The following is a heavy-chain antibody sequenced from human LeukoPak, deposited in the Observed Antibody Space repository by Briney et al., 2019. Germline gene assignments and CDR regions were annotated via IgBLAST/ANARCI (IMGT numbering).Heavy chain of an antibody. CDR3: ARVSYSSGWESFGAFDI. Sequence: GGSLRLSCAASGLTFSSYAMHWVRQAPGKGLEWVAVISYDGSNKYYADSVKGRFTISRDNSKNTLYLQMNSLRAEDTAVYYCARVSYSSGWESFGAFDIWGQGTMVTVSS. V-gene: IGHV3-30*04. CDR2: ISYDGSNK. D-gene: IGHD6-19*01. J-gene: IGHJ3*02. CDR1: GLTFSSYA.